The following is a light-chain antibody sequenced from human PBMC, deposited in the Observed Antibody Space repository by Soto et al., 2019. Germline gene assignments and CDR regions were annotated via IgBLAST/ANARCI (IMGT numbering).Light chain of an antibody. Sequence: NQMTKSPSTLSGYVGDRVTITCRASQTISSWLAWYQQKPGKAPKLLIYKASTLKSGVPSRFSGSGSGTEFALTISILQPDDFATYYCQHYNSYSEAFGQGTNVDI. CDR3: QHYNSYSEA. J-gene: IGKJ1*01. CDR1: QTISSW. V-gene: IGKV1-5*03. CDR2: KAS.